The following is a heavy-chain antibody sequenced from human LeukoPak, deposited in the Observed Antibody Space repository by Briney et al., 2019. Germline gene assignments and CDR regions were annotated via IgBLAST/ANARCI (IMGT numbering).Heavy chain of an antibody. Sequence: GGSLRLSCAASGYTFSSFSINWVRQAPGKGLEWVSSISGSSNYIYYADSVKGRFTISRDNAKNSLYLQMNSLRAEDTAVYYCARGHSGSYQRDDAFDIWGQGTMVTVSS. J-gene: IGHJ3*02. CDR1: GYTFSSFS. D-gene: IGHD1-26*01. V-gene: IGHV3-21*01. CDR2: ISGSSNYI. CDR3: ARGHSGSYQRDDAFDI.